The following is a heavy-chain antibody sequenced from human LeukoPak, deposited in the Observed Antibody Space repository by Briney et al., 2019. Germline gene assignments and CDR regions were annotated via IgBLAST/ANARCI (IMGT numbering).Heavy chain of an antibody. CDR1: GFTFSSYS. Sequence: GGSLRLSCAASGFTFSSYSMNWVRQAPGKGLEWVSSISSSSSYIYYADSVKGRFTISRDNAKNSLYLQMDSLRAEDTAVYYCARDHGPLRLDYWGQGTLVTVSS. CDR2: ISSSSSYI. V-gene: IGHV3-21*01. J-gene: IGHJ4*02. D-gene: IGHD4-17*01. CDR3: ARDHGPLRLDY.